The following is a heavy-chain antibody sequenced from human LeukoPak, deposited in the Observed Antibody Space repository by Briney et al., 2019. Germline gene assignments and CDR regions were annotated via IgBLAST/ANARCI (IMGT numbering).Heavy chain of an antibody. J-gene: IGHJ5*02. CDR3: ARDREWFDP. V-gene: IGHV3-7*01. Sequence: PGGSLRLSCAASGFTFSNYWMSWVRQAPGKGLEWVANIKQDGSEKYYVDSVKGRFTISRDNAKKSLYLQMSSLRAEDTAAYYCARDREWFDPWGQGTLVTVSS. CDR2: IKQDGSEK. CDR1: GFTFSNYW.